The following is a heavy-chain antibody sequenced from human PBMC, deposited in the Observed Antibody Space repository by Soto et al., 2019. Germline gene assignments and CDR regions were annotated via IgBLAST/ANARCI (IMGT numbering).Heavy chain of an antibody. V-gene: IGHV3-9*01. J-gene: IGHJ3*02. CDR2: ISWHSGSI. CDR3: AKAWYYYDSSGYSLDAFDI. D-gene: IGHD3-22*01. CDR1: GFTFDDYA. Sequence: EVQLVESGGGLVQPGRSLRLSCAASGFTFDDYAMHWVRQAPGKGLEWVSGISWHSGSIGYADSVKGRFTISRDNAKNSLYLQMNSLRAEDTALYYCAKAWYYYDSSGYSLDAFDIWGQGTMVTVSS.